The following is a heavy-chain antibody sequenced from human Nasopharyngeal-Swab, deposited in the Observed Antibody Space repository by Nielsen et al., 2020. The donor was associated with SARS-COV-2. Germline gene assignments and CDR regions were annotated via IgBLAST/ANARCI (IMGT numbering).Heavy chain of an antibody. CDR1: RFTFSRYG. D-gene: IGHD6-19*01. CDR3: ARGAFEYSSSWYDPYYFDY. J-gene: IGHJ4*02. V-gene: IGHV3-23*01. Sequence: GGSLRLSCAASRFTFSRYGMSWVRQAPGKGLEGVSTISGSGGYTYYADPVKGRFTISRDNSKNTLYLQMNSLRVEDTAIYYCARGAFEYSSSWYDPYYFDYWGQGTLVTVSS. CDR2: ISGSGGYT.